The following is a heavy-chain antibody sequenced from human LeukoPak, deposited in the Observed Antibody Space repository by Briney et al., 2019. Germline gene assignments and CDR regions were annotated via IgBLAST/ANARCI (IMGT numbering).Heavy chain of an antibody. D-gene: IGHD2-21*02. J-gene: IGHJ4*02. CDR2: IWSDGSNK. CDR3: ARAWEAYCGDDCYSHFGS. Sequence: GGSLRLSCAASGFIFSSYGMHWVRQAPGKGLEWVAVIWSDGSNKYYADSVKGRFTISRDNSKSTLYLQMNSLRAEDTAFYYCARAWEAYCGDDCYSHFGSWGQGTLVTVSS. CDR1: GFIFSSYG. V-gene: IGHV3-33*01.